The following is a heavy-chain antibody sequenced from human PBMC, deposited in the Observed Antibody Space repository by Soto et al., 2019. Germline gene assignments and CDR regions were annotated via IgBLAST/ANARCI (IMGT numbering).Heavy chain of an antibody. CDR1: GGSISNYY. CDR2: IYYSGST. Sequence: SETLSLTCTVSGGSISNYYWSWIRHPPGKKLEWIGYIYYSGSTNYNPSLKSRVTISVDTSKNQFSLKLSSVTAADTTVYYCARADVLLVFNWFDPWGQGTLVTAPQ. D-gene: IGHD3-10*01. CDR3: ARADVLLVFNWFDP. J-gene: IGHJ5*02. V-gene: IGHV4-59*01.